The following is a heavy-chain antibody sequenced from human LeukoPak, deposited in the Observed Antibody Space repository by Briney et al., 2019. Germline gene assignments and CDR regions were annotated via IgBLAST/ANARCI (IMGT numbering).Heavy chain of an antibody. V-gene: IGHV3-7*01. CDR2: IKQDGSEK. Sequence: GGSPRLSCAASGFTFSSYWMSWVRQAPGKGLEWVANIKQDGSEKYYVDSVKGRFTISRDNAKNSLYLQMNSLRAEDTAVYYCARDQVLTHYYDSSGYAISDYWGQGTLVTVSS. CDR1: GFTFSSYW. J-gene: IGHJ4*02. D-gene: IGHD3-22*01. CDR3: ARDQVLTHYYDSSGYAISDY.